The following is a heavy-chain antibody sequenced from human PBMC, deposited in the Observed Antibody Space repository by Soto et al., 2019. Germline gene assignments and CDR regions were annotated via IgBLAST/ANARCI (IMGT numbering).Heavy chain of an antibody. Sequence: PGGSLRLSCAASGFTFDDYAMHWVRQAPGKGLEWVSGISWNSGSIGYADSVKGRFTISRDNAKNSLYLQMNSLRAEDTAVYYCARDYPLSWYTIDVNYYYYGMDVWGQGTTVTVSS. CDR2: ISWNSGSI. V-gene: IGHV3-9*01. CDR3: ARDYPLSWYTIDVNYYYYGMDV. CDR1: GFTFDDYA. J-gene: IGHJ6*02. D-gene: IGHD6-13*01.